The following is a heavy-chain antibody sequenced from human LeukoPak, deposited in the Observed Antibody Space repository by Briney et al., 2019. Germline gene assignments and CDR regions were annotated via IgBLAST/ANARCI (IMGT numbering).Heavy chain of an antibody. CDR1: GFTFSSYW. J-gene: IGHJ5*02. CDR2: IKQDGSEK. D-gene: IGHD6-13*01. V-gene: IGHV3-7*01. Sequence: GGSLRLSCAASGFTFSSYWMSWVRQAPGKGLEWVANIKQDGSEKYYVDSVKGRFTISRDNAKNSLYLQMNSLRAEDTAVYYCARDLSSSTEHLGLTRFDPWGPGTLVTVSS. CDR3: ARDLSSSTEHLGLTRFDP.